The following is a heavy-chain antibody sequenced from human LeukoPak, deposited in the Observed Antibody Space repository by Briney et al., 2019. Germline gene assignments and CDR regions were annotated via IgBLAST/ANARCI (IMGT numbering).Heavy chain of an antibody. D-gene: IGHD2/OR15-2a*01. CDR2: INHDGTLR. V-gene: IGHV3-74*01. CDR3: VRDVFSLGDS. J-gene: IGHJ4*02. Sequence: GGSLRLSCAASGFTFSDYGMHWVRQAPGKGLVWVSHINHDGTLRNYADSVKGRFTISRDFAKNTLYLQMNTLGAEDAAVYYCVRDVFSLGDSWGQGTLVTVSS. CDR1: GFTFSDYG.